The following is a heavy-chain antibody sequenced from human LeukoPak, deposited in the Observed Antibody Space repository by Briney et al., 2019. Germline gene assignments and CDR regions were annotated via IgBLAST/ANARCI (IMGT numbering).Heavy chain of an antibody. CDR3: ARQLRGRAVLGAFDI. J-gene: IGHJ3*02. CDR2: IYTSGSA. D-gene: IGHD4/OR15-4a*01. CDR1: GGSISSGNYY. Sequence: SETLSLTCTVSGGSISSGNYYWSWIRQPAGKGLEWIGRIYTSGSASYNPSLKSRVTISVDTSKNQFSLKLSSVTAADTAVYYCARQLRGRAVLGAFDIWGQGTMVTVSS. V-gene: IGHV4-61*02.